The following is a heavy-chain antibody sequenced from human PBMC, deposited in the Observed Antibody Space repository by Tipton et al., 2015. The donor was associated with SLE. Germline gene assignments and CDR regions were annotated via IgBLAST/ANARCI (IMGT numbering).Heavy chain of an antibody. CDR3: ARVDTSTDWHFDL. Sequence: TLSLTCTVSGGSISSYYWSWIRQPPGKGLEWIGYIYYSGSTNYNPSLKSRVTMSVDKSNNQFSLKLTSVTAADTAVYYCARVDTSTDWHFDLWGRGTLVTVSS. J-gene: IGHJ2*01. CDR1: GGSISSYY. CDR2: IYYSGST. D-gene: IGHD5-18*01. V-gene: IGHV4-59*12.